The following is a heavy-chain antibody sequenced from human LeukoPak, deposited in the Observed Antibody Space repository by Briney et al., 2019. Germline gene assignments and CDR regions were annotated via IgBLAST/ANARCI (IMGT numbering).Heavy chain of an antibody. V-gene: IGHV7-4-1*02. Sequence: GASVKVSCKASGYTFTSYAMNWVRQAPGPGLEWMGWINTNTGNPTYAQGFTGRFVLSLDTSVSTAYLQISSLKAEDTAVYYCARLIYYYDSSGYYNYYFDYWGQGTLVTVSS. CDR3: ARLIYYYDSSGYYNYYFDY. CDR1: GYTFTSYA. D-gene: IGHD3-22*01. J-gene: IGHJ4*02. CDR2: INTNTGNP.